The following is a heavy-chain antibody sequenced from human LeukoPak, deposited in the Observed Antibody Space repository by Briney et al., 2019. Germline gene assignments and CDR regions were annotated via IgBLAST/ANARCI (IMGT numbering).Heavy chain of an antibody. J-gene: IGHJ1*01. V-gene: IGHV3-7*01. Sequence: PGGSLRLSCAASGFTLSSYWMSWVRQAPGKGLEWVANIKQDGSEKYYVDSVKGRFTISRDNAKNSLYLQMNSLRAEDTAVYYCARDQNYYDSSGYYYPEYFQHWGQGTLVTVSS. CDR2: IKQDGSEK. CDR3: ARDQNYYDSSGYYYPEYFQH. D-gene: IGHD3-22*01. CDR1: GFTLSSYW.